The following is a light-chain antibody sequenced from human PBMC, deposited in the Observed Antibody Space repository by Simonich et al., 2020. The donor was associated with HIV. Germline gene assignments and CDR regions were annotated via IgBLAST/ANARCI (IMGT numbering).Light chain of an antibody. J-gene: IGKJ4*01. Sequence: EIVMTQSPATLSVSPGERATLSCRASQSVSTNLAWYQQKPGQAPRRLMYGASTGATGIPSRFSGSGSGTEFTLTVSSMQSEDFAVYYCQQYNNWPPLTFGGGTKVEIK. V-gene: IGKV3-15*01. CDR1: QSVSTN. CDR3: QQYNNWPPLT. CDR2: GAS.